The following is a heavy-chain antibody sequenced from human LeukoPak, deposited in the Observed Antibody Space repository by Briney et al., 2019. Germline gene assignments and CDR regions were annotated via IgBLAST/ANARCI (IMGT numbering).Heavy chain of an antibody. CDR1: GFTFSSYS. D-gene: IGHD6-13*01. CDR3: ARAQQLVLGVFDM. J-gene: IGHJ3*02. Sequence: GGSLRLSCAASGFTFSSYSMNWVRQAPGKGLEWVSSISSSSSYIYYAGSVKGRFTISRDNAKNSLYLQMNSLRAEDTAVYYCARAQQLVLGVFDMWGQGTMMTVYS. CDR2: ISSSSSYI. V-gene: IGHV3-21*01.